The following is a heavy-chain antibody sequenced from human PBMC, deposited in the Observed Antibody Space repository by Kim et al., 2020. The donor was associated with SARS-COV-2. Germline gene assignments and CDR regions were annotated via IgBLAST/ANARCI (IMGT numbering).Heavy chain of an antibody. Sequence: SETLSLTCTVSGGSISSYYWSWIRQPPGKGLEWIGYIYYSGSTNYNPPLKSRVTISVDTSKNQFSLKLSSVTAADTAVYYCARHVYDYVWGSYHLDYWGQGTLVTVSS. CDR2: IYYSGST. V-gene: IGHV4-59*08. CDR1: GGSISSYY. D-gene: IGHD3-16*02. CDR3: ARHVYDYVWGSYHLDY. J-gene: IGHJ4*02.